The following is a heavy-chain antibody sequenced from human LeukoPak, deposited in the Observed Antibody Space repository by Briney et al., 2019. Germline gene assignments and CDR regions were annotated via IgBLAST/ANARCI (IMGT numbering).Heavy chain of an antibody. CDR3: AKGLWFGELSSGDAFDI. V-gene: IGHV3-21*01. J-gene: IGHJ3*02. CDR2: ISSSSSYI. D-gene: IGHD3-10*01. Sequence: GGSLRLSCAASGFTFSSYSMNWVRQAPGKGLEWVSSISSSSSYIYYADSVKGRFTISRDNAKNSLYLQMNSLRAEDTAVYYCAKGLWFGELSSGDAFDIWGQGTMVTVSS. CDR1: GFTFSSYS.